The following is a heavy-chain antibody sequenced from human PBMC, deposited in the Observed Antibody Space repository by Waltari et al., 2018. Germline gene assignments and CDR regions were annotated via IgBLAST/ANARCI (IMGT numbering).Heavy chain of an antibody. CDR2: ISSSGSTI. Sequence: EVQLVESGGGLVQPGGSLRLSCAASGFTFSSYEMNWVRQAPGKGLEWVSYISSSGSTIYYAESVKGRFTIARDNAKNSLYLQMNSMRAEDKAGYYCARYCSSTSCNQGYYYGMDVWGQGTTVTVS. D-gene: IGHD2-2*01. V-gene: IGHV3-48*03. CDR1: GFTFSSYE. CDR3: ARYCSSTSCNQGYYYGMDV. J-gene: IGHJ6*02.